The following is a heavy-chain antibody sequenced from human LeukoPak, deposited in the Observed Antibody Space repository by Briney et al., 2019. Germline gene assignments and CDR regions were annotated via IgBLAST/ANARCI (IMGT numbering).Heavy chain of an antibody. CDR1: GFTFSGSA. J-gene: IGHJ4*02. CDR2: IRSKANSYAT. V-gene: IGHV3-73*01. Sequence: HTGGSLRLSCAASGFTFSGSAMHWVRQASGKGLEWVGRIRSKANSYATAYAASVKGRFTISRDDSKNTAYLQMNSPKTEDTAVYYCTRHWSAVGPDYWGQGTLVTVSS. D-gene: IGHD2-2*01. CDR3: TRHWSAVGPDY.